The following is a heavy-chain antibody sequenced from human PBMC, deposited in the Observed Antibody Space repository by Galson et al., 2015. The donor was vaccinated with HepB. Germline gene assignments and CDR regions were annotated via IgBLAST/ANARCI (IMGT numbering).Heavy chain of an antibody. CDR1: GFTFSDYY. D-gene: IGHD6-19*01. CDR2: ISNTGSYT. J-gene: IGHJ4*02. V-gene: IGHV3-11*03. CDR3: ANFAGYSSGWTPDY. Sequence: SLRLSCAASGFTFSDYYMSWIRQAPGKGLEWVSYISNTGSYTSYANSVKGRFTISRDNAQNSLYLQMTGLGVEDTAVYYCANFAGYSSGWTPDYWGQGTLVTVSS.